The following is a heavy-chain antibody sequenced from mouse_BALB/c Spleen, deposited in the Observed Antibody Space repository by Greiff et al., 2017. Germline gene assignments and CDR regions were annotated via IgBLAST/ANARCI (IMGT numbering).Heavy chain of an antibody. J-gene: IGHJ2*01. V-gene: IGHV1-20*02. CDR1: GYSFTGYF. CDR3: ARSAYYRYDGYYFDY. D-gene: IGHD2-14*01. CDR2: INPYNGDT. Sequence: EVQLQQSGPELVKPGASVKISCKASGYSFTGYFMNWVMQSHGKSLEWIGRINPYNGDTFYNQKFKGKATLTVDKSSSTAHMELRSLASEDSAVYYCARSAYYRYDGYYFDYWGRGTTLTVSS.